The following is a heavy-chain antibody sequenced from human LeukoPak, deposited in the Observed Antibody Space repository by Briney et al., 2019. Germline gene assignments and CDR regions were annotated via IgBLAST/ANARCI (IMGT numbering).Heavy chain of an antibody. V-gene: IGHV4-31*03. J-gene: IGHJ6*02. CDR1: GGSISSGNYY. Sequence: SETLSLTCTVSGGSISSGNYYWSWIRQHPGKGLEWIGYIHHSGSTYYNPSLKSRVIISVDTSKNQFSLKLNSVTAADTAVYYCARSLSGSYFSGYYYGMDVWGQGTTVTVSS. CDR2: IHHSGST. CDR3: ARSLSGSYFSGYYYGMDV. D-gene: IGHD1-26*01.